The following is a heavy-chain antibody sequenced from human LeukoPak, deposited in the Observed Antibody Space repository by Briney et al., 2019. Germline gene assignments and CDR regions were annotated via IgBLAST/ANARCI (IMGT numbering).Heavy chain of an antibody. D-gene: IGHD6-13*01. J-gene: IGHJ6*02. Sequence: GGSLRLSCAASGFTVSSNFWTWVRRAPGKGLEWVSFTYSDGSTYYADSVKGRFTISRDSSNNTVYLQMKSLRAEDTALYYCASESEQQVDAPDVWGQGTTVTVSS. CDR2: TYSDGST. CDR1: GFTVSSNF. CDR3: ASESEQQVDAPDV. V-gene: IGHV3-66*01.